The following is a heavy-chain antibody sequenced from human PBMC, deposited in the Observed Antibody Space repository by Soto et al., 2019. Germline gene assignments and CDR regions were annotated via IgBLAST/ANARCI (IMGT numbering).Heavy chain of an antibody. CDR2: IDLDDDK. Sequence: GXTLVTPTKTLTXSCTFCRFSLSTSVMWVSWMRQPPVKALEWLALIDLDDDKYYSASVKTRLTISKDTSKNQVFLTMTNMDNVDTATHYCARIRLHDYYDTSGSFDYWGQGALVTVSS. CDR3: ARIRLHDYYDTSGSFDY. CDR1: RFSLSTSVMW. J-gene: IGHJ4*02. D-gene: IGHD3-22*01. V-gene: IGHV2-70*01.